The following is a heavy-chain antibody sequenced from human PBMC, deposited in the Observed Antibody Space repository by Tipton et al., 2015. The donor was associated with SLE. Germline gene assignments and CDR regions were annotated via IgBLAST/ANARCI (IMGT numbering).Heavy chain of an antibody. V-gene: IGHV4-59*01. CDR1: GGSISSYY. Sequence: TLSLTCTVSGGSISSYYWSWIRQPPGKGLEWIGYIYYIGSTNYNPSLKSRVTISVDTAKNQFSLKLSSVTAADTAVYYCARGVAAAGTKYFQHWGQGTLVTVSS. J-gene: IGHJ1*01. CDR3: ARGVAAAGTKYFQH. D-gene: IGHD6-13*01. CDR2: IYYIGST.